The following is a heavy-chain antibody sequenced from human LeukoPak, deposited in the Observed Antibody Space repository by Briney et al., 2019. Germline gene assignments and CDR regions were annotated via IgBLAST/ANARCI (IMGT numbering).Heavy chain of an antibody. D-gene: IGHD6-19*01. CDR1: GFTFSSYS. Sequence: PGGSLRLSCAASGFTFSSYSMNRVRQAPGKGLEWVSSISSSSSYIYYADSVKGRFTISRDNAKNSLYLQMNSLRAEDTAVYYCARAQSSGWTDAIDIWGQGTMVTVSS. J-gene: IGHJ3*02. CDR2: ISSSSSYI. CDR3: ARAQSSGWTDAIDI. V-gene: IGHV3-21*01.